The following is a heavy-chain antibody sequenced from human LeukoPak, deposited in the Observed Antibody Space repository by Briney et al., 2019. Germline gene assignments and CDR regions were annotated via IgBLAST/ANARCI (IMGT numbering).Heavy chain of an antibody. CDR3: ARGLSGYASSLGY. CDR2: INSDGSST. J-gene: IGHJ4*02. V-gene: IGHV3-74*01. CDR1: GFTLSSYW. Sequence: PGGSLRLSCAASGFTLSSYWMHWVRQAPGKGLVWVSRINSDGSSTSYADSVRGRFSISRDNAKNTLYLQMNSLRAEDTAVYYCARGLSGYASSLGYWGQGTLVTVSA. D-gene: IGHD6-6*01.